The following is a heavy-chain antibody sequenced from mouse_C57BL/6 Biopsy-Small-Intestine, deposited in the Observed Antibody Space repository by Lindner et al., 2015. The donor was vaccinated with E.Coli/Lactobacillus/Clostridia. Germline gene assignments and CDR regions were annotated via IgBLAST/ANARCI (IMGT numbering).Heavy chain of an antibody. D-gene: IGHD2-2*01. CDR2: IYPGDGDT. CDR1: GYAFSSYW. Sequence: VQLQESGAELVKPGASVKISCKASGYAFSSYWMNWVKQRPGKGLEWIGQIYPGDGDTNYNGKFKGKATLTADKSSSTAYMQLSSLTSEDSAVYSCARWDWAMATTGYYFDYWGQGTTLTVSS. V-gene: IGHV1-80*01. J-gene: IGHJ2*01. CDR3: ARWDWAMATTGYYFDY.